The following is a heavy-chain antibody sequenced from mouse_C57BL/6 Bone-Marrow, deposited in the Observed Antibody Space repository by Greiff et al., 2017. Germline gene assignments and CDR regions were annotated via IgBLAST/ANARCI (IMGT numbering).Heavy chain of an antibody. CDR1: GYTFTEYT. J-gene: IGHJ3*01. CDR3: ARHEGIYDGYYEAWFAY. D-gene: IGHD2-3*01. V-gene: IGHV1-62-2*01. Sequence: VQLQQSGAELVKPGASVKLSCTASGYTFTEYTLPWVKQRSGQGLEWIGWFYPGSGSIKYNEKFKNKATLTADKSSSTVYMEISRLTSEDATVYYCARHEGIYDGYYEAWFAYWGQGTLVTVSA. CDR2: FYPGSGSI.